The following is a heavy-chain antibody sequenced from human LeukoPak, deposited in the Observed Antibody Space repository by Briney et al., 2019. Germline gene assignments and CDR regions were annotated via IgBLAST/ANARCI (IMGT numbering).Heavy chain of an antibody. J-gene: IGHJ3*02. Sequence: GGSLRLSCAASGFTYSSYAMSWVRQAPGKGLEWVSVISGNGGTTYYADSAKGRFTISRDNSKNTLYLQMNSLRAEDTAVYYCAKDLMEADSGGWDSVVAFDIWGQGTLVTVSS. CDR2: ISGNGGTT. D-gene: IGHD6-19*01. CDR1: GFTYSSYA. CDR3: AKDLMEADSGGWDSVVAFDI. V-gene: IGHV3-23*01.